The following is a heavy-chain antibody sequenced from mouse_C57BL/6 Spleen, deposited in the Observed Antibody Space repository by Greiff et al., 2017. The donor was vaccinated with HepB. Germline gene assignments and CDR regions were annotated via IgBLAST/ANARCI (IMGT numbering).Heavy chain of an antibody. V-gene: IGHV1-72*01. CDR1: GYTFTSYW. J-gene: IGHJ2*01. Sequence: QVHVKQSGAELVKPGASVKLSCKASGYTFTSYWMHWVKQRPGRGLEWIGRIDPNSGGTKYNEKFKSKATLTVDKPSSTAYMQLSSLTSEDSAVYYCARSPPYDYDEGLDYWGQGTTLTVSS. D-gene: IGHD2-4*01. CDR2: IDPNSGGT. CDR3: ARSPPYDYDEGLDY.